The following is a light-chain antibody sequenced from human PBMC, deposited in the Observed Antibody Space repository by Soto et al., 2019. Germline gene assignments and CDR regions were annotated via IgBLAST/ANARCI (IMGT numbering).Light chain of an antibody. J-gene: IGKJ2*01. V-gene: IGKV1-5*03. CDR1: QSISSW. Sequence: DIQMTQSPSTLSASVGDRVTITCRAGQSISSWLAWYQQKPGKAPKLLIYKASSLESGVPSRFSGSGSGTEFTLTISSLQPDDFATYYCQQYNSAYTFGQGTKLEIK. CDR3: QQYNSAYT. CDR2: KAS.